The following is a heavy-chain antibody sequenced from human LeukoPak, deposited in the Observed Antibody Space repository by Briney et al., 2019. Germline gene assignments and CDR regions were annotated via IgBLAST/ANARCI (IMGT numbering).Heavy chain of an antibody. CDR2: IIPILGIA. CDR3: ARGTDTGYFDY. D-gene: IGHD5-18*01. CDR1: GGTLSSYA. J-gene: IGHJ4*02. V-gene: IGHV1-69*04. Sequence: ASVKVSCKTSGGTLSSYAISWVRQAPGQGLEWMGRIIPILGIANYAQKSQGRVTITADKSTSTAYMELSSLRSEDTAVYYCARGTDTGYFDYWGQGTLVTVSS.